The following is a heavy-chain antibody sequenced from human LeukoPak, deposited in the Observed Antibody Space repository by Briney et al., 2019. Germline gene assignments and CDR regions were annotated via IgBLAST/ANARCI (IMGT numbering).Heavy chain of an antibody. CDR3: AKRSSDYYWGFDY. CDR1: GFTFSNYA. J-gene: IGHJ4*02. Sequence: GGFLRLSCAASGFTFSNYAMNWVRQAPGKGLEWVSTIGGSGSSTYYADSVKGRFTISRDNSKNTLYLQMNSLRMDDTAVYYCAKRSSDYYWGFDYWGQGTLVTVSS. D-gene: IGHD3-22*01. CDR2: IGGSGSST. V-gene: IGHV3-23*01.